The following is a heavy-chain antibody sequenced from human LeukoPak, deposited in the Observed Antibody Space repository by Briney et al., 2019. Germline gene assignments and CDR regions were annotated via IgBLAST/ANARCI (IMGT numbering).Heavy chain of an antibody. V-gene: IGHV4-30-4*08. D-gene: IGHD3-10*01. Sequence: SETLSLTCTVSGGSISSGDYYWSWIRQPPGKGLEWIGYIYYNGSTYYNPSLKSRVTISVDTSKNQFSLKLSSVTAANTAVYYCARTSLGGAWFNPWGQGTLVTVSS. CDR3: ARTSLGGAWFNP. J-gene: IGHJ5*02. CDR2: IYYNGST. CDR1: GGSISSGDYY.